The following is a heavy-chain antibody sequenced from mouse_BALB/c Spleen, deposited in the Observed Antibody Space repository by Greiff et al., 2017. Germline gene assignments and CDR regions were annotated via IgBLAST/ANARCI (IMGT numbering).Heavy chain of an antibody. J-gene: IGHJ1*01. CDR1: GFTFSSFG. CDR2: ISSGSSTI. Sequence: DVKLVESGGGLVQPGGSRKLSCAASGFTFSSFGMHWVRQAPEKGLEWVAYISSGSSTIYYADTVKGRFTISRDNPKNTLFLQMTSLRSEDTAMYYCARGTAHWYFDVWGAGTTVTVSS. D-gene: IGHD1-2*01. V-gene: IGHV5-17*02. CDR3: ARGTAHWYFDV.